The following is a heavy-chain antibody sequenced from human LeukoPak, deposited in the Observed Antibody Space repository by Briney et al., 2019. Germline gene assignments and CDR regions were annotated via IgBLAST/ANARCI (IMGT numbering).Heavy chain of an antibody. CDR2: ISHSGTT. Sequence: NPSETLSLTCTVSGDSISSGSHWGWLRPSPGKGLEWIGCISHSGTTYYNPSLKSRVTISIDTSKSQFSLNLSSVTAADTAVYFCARDPDYYDPGYWGQGTMVTVSS. CDR1: GDSISSGSH. V-gene: IGHV4-38-2*02. J-gene: IGHJ4*02. CDR3: ARDPDYYDPGY. D-gene: IGHD3-22*01.